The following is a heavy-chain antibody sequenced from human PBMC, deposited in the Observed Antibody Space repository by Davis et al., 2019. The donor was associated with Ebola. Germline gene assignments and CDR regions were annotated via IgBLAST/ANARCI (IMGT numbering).Heavy chain of an antibody. CDR2: IYYSGST. CDR1: GGSISSRSYY. Sequence: SETLSLTCTVSGGSISSRSYYWGWIRQPPGKGLEWIGSIYYSGSTYYNPSLKSRVTISVDTSKNQFSLKLSSVTAADTAVYYCGVEYYYYGMDVWGKGTTVTVSS. J-gene: IGHJ6*04. D-gene: IGHD1-1*01. V-gene: IGHV4-39*01. CDR3: GVEYYYYGMDV.